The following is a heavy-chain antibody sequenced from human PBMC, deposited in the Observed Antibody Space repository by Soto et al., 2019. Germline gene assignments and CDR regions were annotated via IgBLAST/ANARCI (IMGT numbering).Heavy chain of an antibody. CDR2: SIPIFDIT. J-gene: IGHJ6*02. Sequence: QVQLVQSGAEVKKPGSSVKVSCKASGGTFRSYSISCVRQAPGQGLDWMGGSIPIFDITNYAQKFQGRVTITADESTSTAYMELSSLGSDDTAVYYCARPDEGGYSSNHHYYYALDVWGQGTTVTV. CDR1: GGTFRSYS. D-gene: IGHD3-22*01. CDR3: ARPDEGGYSSNHHYYYALDV. V-gene: IGHV1-69*01.